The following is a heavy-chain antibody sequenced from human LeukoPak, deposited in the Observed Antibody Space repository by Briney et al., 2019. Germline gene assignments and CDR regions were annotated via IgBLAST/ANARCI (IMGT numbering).Heavy chain of an antibody. V-gene: IGHV4-39*01. J-gene: IGHJ5*02. Sequence: PPETLSLTCTVSGGSISSSSYYWGWIRQPPGKGLEWIGSIYYSGSTYYNPSLKSRVTISVDTSKNQFSLKLSSVTAADTAVYYCARLHTATYRFDPWGQGTLVTVSS. D-gene: IGHD4-17*01. CDR1: GGSISSSSYY. CDR2: IYYSGST. CDR3: ARLHTATYRFDP.